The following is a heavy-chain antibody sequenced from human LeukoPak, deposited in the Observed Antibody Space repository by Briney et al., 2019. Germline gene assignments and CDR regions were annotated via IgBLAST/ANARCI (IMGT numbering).Heavy chain of an antibody. CDR3: ARHRVATTEFDY. CDR1: GGSISSYY. CDR2: IYYSGIT. D-gene: IGHD1-1*01. J-gene: IGHJ4*02. V-gene: IGHV4-59*08. Sequence: SETLSLTCTVSGGSISSYYWSWIRQPPAKGLDWIGYIYYSGITNYNPSLKSRVTISVDTSKNQFSLKLSSVTAADTAVYYCARHRVATTEFDYWGQGTLVTVSS.